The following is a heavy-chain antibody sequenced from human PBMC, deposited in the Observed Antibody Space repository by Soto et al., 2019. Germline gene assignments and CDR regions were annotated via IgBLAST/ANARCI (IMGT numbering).Heavy chain of an antibody. CDR1: GFTFSDYF. CDR3: ARGRGVAIFGVVRGDGTDV. CDR2: ISSSGSDI. J-gene: IGHJ6*02. Sequence: GSLRLSCAASGFTFSDYFLTWIRQAPGKGGEWVSYISSSGSDIYYADSVKGRFTISRDNAQNSLYLQMNSLRAEDTAVYYCARGRGVAIFGVVRGDGTDVWGQGTTVTVS. V-gene: IGHV3-11*04. D-gene: IGHD3-3*01.